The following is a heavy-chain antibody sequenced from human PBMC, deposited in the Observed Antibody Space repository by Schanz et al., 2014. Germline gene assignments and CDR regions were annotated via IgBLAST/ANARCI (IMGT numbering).Heavy chain of an antibody. V-gene: IGHV3-11*05. Sequence: VQLVESGGGLVKPGGSLRLSCAASGLTFSDYYMSWIRQAPGKGLEWVSYISSSSSYTNYADSVKGRFTISRDNSMNTVYLQMNSLRSDDAAVYYCARAQGVIRLYYGVDVWGQGTTVTVSS. CDR2: ISSSSSYT. J-gene: IGHJ6*02. CDR1: GLTFSDYY. CDR3: ARAQGVIRLYYGVDV. D-gene: IGHD3-10*01.